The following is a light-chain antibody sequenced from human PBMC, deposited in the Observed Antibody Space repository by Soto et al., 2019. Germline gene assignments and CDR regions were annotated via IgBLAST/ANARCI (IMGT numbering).Light chain of an antibody. V-gene: IGKV1-5*03. CDR1: QSISKW. CDR3: QHQSYR. J-gene: IGKJ2*03. Sequence: DIQMTQSPSTLSASVGDRVTITCRATQSISKWLAWYQQKPGKAPKLLIYEASRLDSGVPSRFSGSGSGTEFSLTISRLQPDDFASYYCQHQSYRLGQGTRLEIK. CDR2: EAS.